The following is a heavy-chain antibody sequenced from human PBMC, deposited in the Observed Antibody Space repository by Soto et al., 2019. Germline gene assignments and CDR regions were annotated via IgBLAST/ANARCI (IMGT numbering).Heavy chain of an antibody. CDR1: GGTSTRYA. D-gene: IGHD3-3*01. Sequence: QERLVQSGAEVRKPGSSVKVSCKVTGGTSTRYAIDWVRQAPGQGLEWMGGIVPMFGTSKYAQKFQGRVTITADTSTNIAYMELRSLRSEDTAVYYCNRGSEYDFWSGYLWGQGTLVSVSS. CDR2: IVPMFGTS. CDR3: NRGSEYDFWSGYL. J-gene: IGHJ4*02. V-gene: IGHV1-69*06.